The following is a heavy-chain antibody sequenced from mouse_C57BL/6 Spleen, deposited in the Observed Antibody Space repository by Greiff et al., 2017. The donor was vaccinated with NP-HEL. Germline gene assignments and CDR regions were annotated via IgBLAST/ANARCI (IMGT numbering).Heavy chain of an antibody. Sequence: EVKLVESGGGLVQPGGSMKLSCAASGFTFSDAWMDWVRQSPEKGLEWVAEIRNKANNHATYYAESVKGRFTISRDDSKSSVYLQMNSLRAEDTGIYYCTRVTTVVAPFDYWGQGTTLTVSS. V-gene: IGHV6-6*01. CDR1: GFTFSDAW. J-gene: IGHJ2*01. CDR3: TRVTTVVAPFDY. D-gene: IGHD1-1*01. CDR2: IRNKANNHAT.